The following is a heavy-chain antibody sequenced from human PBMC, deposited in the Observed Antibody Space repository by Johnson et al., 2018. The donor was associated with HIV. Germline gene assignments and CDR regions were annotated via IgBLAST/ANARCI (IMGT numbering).Heavy chain of an antibody. V-gene: IGHV3-53*04. CDR3: AKVGGTTILRNAFDI. Sequence: MQLVESGGGLVQPGGSLRLSCAASGFTVSSNYMSWVRQAPGKGLEWVSVIYSGGSTYYADSVKGRFTISRDNSKNTMYLQMTSLRAEDTSVYYGAKVGGTTILRNAFDIWGQGTMVTVSS. D-gene: IGHD1-26*01. CDR1: GFTVSSNY. CDR2: IYSGGST. J-gene: IGHJ3*02.